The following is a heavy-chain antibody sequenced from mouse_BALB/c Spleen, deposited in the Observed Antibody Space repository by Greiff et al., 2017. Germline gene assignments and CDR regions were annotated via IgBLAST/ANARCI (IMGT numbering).Heavy chain of an antibody. CDR3: ARDGGYYNYAMDY. CDR1: GYSITSGYY. V-gene: IGHV3-6*02. D-gene: IGHD2-3*01. Sequence: ESGPGLVKPSQSLSLTCSVTGYSITSGYYWNWIRQFPGNKLEWMGYISYDGSNNYNPSLKNRISITRDTSKNQFFLKLNSVTTEDTATYYCARDGGYYNYAMDYWGQGTSVTVSS. CDR2: ISYDGSN. J-gene: IGHJ4*01.